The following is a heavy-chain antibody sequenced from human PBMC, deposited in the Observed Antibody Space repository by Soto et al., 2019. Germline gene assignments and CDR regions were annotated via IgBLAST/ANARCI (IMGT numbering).Heavy chain of an antibody. CDR1: GFTFSSYA. D-gene: IGHD3-16*02. CDR3: PKFKVPVVIPHGMDV. J-gene: IGHJ6*02. Sequence: GGSLRLSCAASGFTFSSYAMSWVRQAPGKGLEWVSAVSGSGGSTYYAGSVKGRFTISRDNSTHTLYLQMDSLRAEDTAVYSCPKFKVPVVIPHGMDVWRQGTTLTLSS. CDR2: VSGSGGST. V-gene: IGHV3-23*01.